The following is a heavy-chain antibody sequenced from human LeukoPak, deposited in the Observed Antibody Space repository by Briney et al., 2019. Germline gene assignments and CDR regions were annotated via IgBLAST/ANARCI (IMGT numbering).Heavy chain of an antibody. CDR1: GYSFTSYY. V-gene: IGHV5-51*01. Sequence: GESLKISCKGSGYSFTSYYIGWARQMPGKGLEWMGIIYPGDSDTRYSPSFRGQVSISADKSISTAYLQWSSLKASDTAMYYCARSRISSSSPRTASIYGMDVWGQGTTVTVSS. D-gene: IGHD6-6*01. CDR2: IYPGDSDT. J-gene: IGHJ6*02. CDR3: ARSRISSSSPRTASIYGMDV.